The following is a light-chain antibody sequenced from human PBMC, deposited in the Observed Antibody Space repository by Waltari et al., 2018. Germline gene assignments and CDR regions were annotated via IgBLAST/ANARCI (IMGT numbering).Light chain of an antibody. Sequence: EIVLTQSPATLSLSPGERATLSCRASQGVDDYLAWYQQKPGQAPGLLVYDVSNRATGIPARFSGSGSGTDCTLTINSLEPEDFAVYYCRQRGNWPSTFGQGTRLEIK. J-gene: IGKJ5*01. CDR1: QGVDDY. CDR2: DVS. CDR3: RQRGNWPST. V-gene: IGKV3-11*01.